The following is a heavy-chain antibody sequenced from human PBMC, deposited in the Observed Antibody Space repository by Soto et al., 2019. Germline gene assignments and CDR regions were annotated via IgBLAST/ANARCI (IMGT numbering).Heavy chain of an antibody. V-gene: IGHV1-18*01. Sequence: QVQLVQSGAEVKKPGASVKVSCKASGYTFTSYGISWVRQAPGQGLEWMGWISAYNGNTNYAQKLQGRVTMTTDTSXXTXYXALRSLRSDDTAVYYCARDEPHSSGWLHYYSYGMDVWGQGTTVTVSS. CDR1: GYTFTSYG. CDR3: ARDEPHSSGWLHYYSYGMDV. CDR2: ISAYNGNT. D-gene: IGHD6-19*01. J-gene: IGHJ6*02.